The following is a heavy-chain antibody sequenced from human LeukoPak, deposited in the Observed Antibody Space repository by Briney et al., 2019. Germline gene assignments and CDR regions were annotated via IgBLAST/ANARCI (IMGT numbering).Heavy chain of an antibody. Sequence: GASVKVSCKASGYTFTSYDINWVRQATGQGLEWMGWMNPNSGNTGHAQKFQGRVTMTRNTSISTAYMELSSLRSEDTAVYYCARATMVRGVILNDYWGQGTLVTVSS. V-gene: IGHV1-8*01. J-gene: IGHJ4*02. CDR1: GYTFTSYD. CDR2: MNPNSGNT. D-gene: IGHD3-10*01. CDR3: ARATMVRGVILNDY.